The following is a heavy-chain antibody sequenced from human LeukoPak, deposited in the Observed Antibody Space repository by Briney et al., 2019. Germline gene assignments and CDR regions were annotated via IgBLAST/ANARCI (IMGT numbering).Heavy chain of an antibody. V-gene: IGHV3-21*01. CDR3: ARDIAVAGRNFDY. J-gene: IGHJ4*02. Sequence: AGSLRLSCAASGFTFSSYSMNWVRQAPGKGLEWVSSISSSSSYIYYADSVKGRFTISRDNAKNSLYLQMNSLRAEDTAVYYCARDIAVAGRNFDYWGQGTLVTVSS. D-gene: IGHD6-19*01. CDR1: GFTFSSYS. CDR2: ISSSSSYI.